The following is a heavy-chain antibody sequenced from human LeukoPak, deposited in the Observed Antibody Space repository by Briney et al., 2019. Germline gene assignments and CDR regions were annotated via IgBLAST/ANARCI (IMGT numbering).Heavy chain of an antibody. J-gene: IGHJ4*02. CDR1: GYTFTGYY. V-gene: IGHV1-2*06. CDR2: INPNSGGT. CDR3: ARGEYSNYPKFVY. Sequence: ASVKVSCKASGYTFTGYYMHWVRQAPGQGLEWIGRINPNSGGTNYAQKFQGRVTMTRDTSISTAYMELSRLRSDDTAVYYCARGEYSNYPKFVYWGQGTLVTVSS. D-gene: IGHD4-11*01.